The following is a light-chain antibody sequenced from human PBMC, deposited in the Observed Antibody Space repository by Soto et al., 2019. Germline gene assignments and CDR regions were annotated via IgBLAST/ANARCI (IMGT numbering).Light chain of an antibody. V-gene: IGKV3-11*01. CDR1: QSVSSY. Sequence: EIVLTQSPATLSLSPGERATLSCRASQSVSSYLAWYQQKPGQAPRLLIYDASNRATGIPARFSGSGSRTDFTLTISSLEPEDFPVYYCQQRSNWPPLTFGQGTRLEIK. CDR3: QQRSNWPPLT. CDR2: DAS. J-gene: IGKJ5*01.